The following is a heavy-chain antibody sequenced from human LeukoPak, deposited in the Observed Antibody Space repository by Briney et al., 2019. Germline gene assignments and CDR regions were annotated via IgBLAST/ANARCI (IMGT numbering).Heavy chain of an antibody. D-gene: IGHD6-19*01. J-gene: IGHJ4*02. CDR2: ISGSGGST. CDR1: GFTFSSYA. CDR3: AKPGEYSSGWNFDY. Sequence: GGSPRLSCAASGFTFSSYAMSWVRQAPGKGLEWVSAISGSGGSTYYADSVKGRFTISRDNSRNTLYLQMNSLRAEDTAVYYCAKPGEYSSGWNFDYWGQGTLVTVSS. V-gene: IGHV3-23*01.